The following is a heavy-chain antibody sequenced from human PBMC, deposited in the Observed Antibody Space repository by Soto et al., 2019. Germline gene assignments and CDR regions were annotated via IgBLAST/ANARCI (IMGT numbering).Heavy chain of an antibody. CDR1: GGTFSSYT. V-gene: IGHV1-3*01. CDR3: ARGPQQLIDY. Sequence: ASVKVSCKASGGTFSSYTISWVRQAPGQRLEWMGWINAGNGNTKYSQKFQGRVTITRDTSASTAYMELSSLRSEDTAVYYCARGPQQLIDYWGQGTLVTVSS. J-gene: IGHJ4*02. CDR2: INAGNGNT. D-gene: IGHD6-13*01.